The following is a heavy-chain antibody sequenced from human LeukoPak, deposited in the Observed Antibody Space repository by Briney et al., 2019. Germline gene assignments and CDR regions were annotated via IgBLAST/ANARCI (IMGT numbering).Heavy chain of an antibody. CDR2: IDPNDSDT. Sequence: PGESLKISCQASGFNFPSFWISWVRQMPGKGLEWIGRIDPNDSDTNYRPAFQGHVTISVDKSITTAYLQWSSLKASDSGMYYCARHYDNGPGTVCGQGSLVTVSS. V-gene: IGHV5-10-1*01. J-gene: IGHJ4*02. D-gene: IGHD3-10*01. CDR1: GFNFPSFW. CDR3: ARHYDNGPGTV.